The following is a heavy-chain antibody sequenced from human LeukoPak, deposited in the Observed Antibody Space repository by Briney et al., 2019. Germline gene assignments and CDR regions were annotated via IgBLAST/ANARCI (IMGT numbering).Heavy chain of an antibody. CDR2: IYYSGST. J-gene: IGHJ6*03. V-gene: IGHV4-59*01. D-gene: IGHD3-10*01. Sequence: SETLSLTCTVSGGSISSYYWSWIRQPPGKGLEWIGYIYYSGSTNYNPSLKSRVTISVDTSKNQFSLKLSSVTAADTAVYYCARARDGLLWFGELSRSDYYMDVWGKGTTVTVSS. CDR1: GGSISSYY. CDR3: ARARDGLLWFGELSRSDYYMDV.